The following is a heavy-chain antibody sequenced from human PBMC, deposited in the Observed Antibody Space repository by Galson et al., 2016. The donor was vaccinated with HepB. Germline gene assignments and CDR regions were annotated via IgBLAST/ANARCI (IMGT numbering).Heavy chain of an antibody. D-gene: IGHD6-19*01. CDR2: IEQDGSEK. CDR1: GFTFSTYW. Sequence: SLRLSCAASGFTFSTYWMTWVRQAPGKGLEWVANIEQDGSEKNYADSLKGRFTISRDNAKNSLYLQMNNLRAEDTAVYYCAKNSGWVNDYWGRGTLVTVSS. J-gene: IGHJ4*02. V-gene: IGHV3-7*03. CDR3: AKNSGWVNDY.